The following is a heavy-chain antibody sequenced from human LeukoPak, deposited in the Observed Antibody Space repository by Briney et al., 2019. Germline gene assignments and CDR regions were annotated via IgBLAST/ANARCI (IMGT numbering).Heavy chain of an antibody. CDR2: INHSGST. CDR1: GGSFSGYY. Sequence: SETLSLTCAVYGGSFSGYYWSWIRQPPGKGLEWIGEINHSGSTNYNPSLKSRVTISVDTSKNQFSLKLSSVTAADTAVYYCARSRVRGVIRGVYYYYYMDVWGKGTTVTISS. J-gene: IGHJ6*03. CDR3: ARSRVRGVIRGVYYYYYMDV. V-gene: IGHV4-34*01. D-gene: IGHD3-10*01.